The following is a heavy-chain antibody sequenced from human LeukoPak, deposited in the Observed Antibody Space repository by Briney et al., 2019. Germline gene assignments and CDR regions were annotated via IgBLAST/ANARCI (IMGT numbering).Heavy chain of an antibody. CDR1: GGSITTYH. CDR2: IYDNGST. CDR3: ARSITYYYDSSGSPRGAFDI. Sequence: SETLSLTCNVSGGSITTYHWSWIRQPAGKGLEWIGRIYDNGSTNYNPSLKSRVTMSVDTSKDQFSLKLSSVIAADTAMYYCARSITYYYDSSGSPRGAFDIWGQGTRVTVSS. J-gene: IGHJ3*02. V-gene: IGHV4-4*07. D-gene: IGHD3-22*01.